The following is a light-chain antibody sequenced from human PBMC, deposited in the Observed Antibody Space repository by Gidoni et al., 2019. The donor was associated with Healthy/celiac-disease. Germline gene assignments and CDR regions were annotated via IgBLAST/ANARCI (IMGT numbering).Light chain of an antibody. CDR1: QGISSY. Sequence: DIQMTQSPSSLSASVGDRVTITCRASQGISSYLNWYQQKPGKAPKLLIYDASSLQSGVPSRFSGSGSGTDFTLTISSLQPEDFATYYCQQCDSTPYTFGHGTKVDIK. CDR3: QQCDSTPYT. J-gene: IGKJ3*01. CDR2: DAS. V-gene: IGKV1-39*01.